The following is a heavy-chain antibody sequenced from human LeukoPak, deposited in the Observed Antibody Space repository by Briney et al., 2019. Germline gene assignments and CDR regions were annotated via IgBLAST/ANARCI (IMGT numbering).Heavy chain of an antibody. J-gene: IGHJ4*02. Sequence: GGSLRLSCAASGFTFSSYSMNWVRQAPGKGLEWVSSISSSSSYIYYADSVKGRFTIPRDNAKNSLYLQMNSLRAEDTAVYYCARVENGIVGATISQGFDYWGQGTLVTVSS. D-gene: IGHD1-26*01. CDR3: ARVENGIVGATISQGFDY. V-gene: IGHV3-21*01. CDR1: GFTFSSYS. CDR2: ISSSSSYI.